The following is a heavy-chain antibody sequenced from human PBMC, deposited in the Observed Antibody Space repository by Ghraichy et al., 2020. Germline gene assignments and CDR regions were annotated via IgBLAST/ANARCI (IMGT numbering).Heavy chain of an antibody. CDR1: GFTFSSYA. V-gene: IGHV3-23*01. Sequence: GESLNISCAASGFTFSSYAMSWVRQAPGKGLEWVSAISGSGGSTYYADSVKGRFTISRDNSKNTLYLQMNSLRAEDTAVYYCAKRTGNIDYWGQGTLVTVSS. CDR2: ISGSGGST. CDR3: AKRTGNIDY. D-gene: IGHD1-14*01. J-gene: IGHJ4*02.